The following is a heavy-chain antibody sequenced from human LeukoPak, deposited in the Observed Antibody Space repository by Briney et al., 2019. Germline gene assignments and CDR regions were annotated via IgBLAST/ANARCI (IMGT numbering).Heavy chain of an antibody. CDR2: IRNGGST. V-gene: IGHV3-20*04. CDR3: ARGGTTIGDDYFPN. Sequence: RPGGSLRLSCAGSGFKFDDYGMNWVRQVPGKGREWISAIRNGGSTHYADSVRGRFTISRDNARNSMFLRMNSLRAEDTALYFCARGGTTIGDDYFPNWGQGILVTVSS. D-gene: IGHD2/OR15-2a*01. J-gene: IGHJ4*02. CDR1: GFKFDDYG.